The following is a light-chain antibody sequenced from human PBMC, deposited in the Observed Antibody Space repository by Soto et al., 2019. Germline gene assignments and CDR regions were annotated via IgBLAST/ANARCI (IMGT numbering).Light chain of an antibody. V-gene: IGKV3-15*01. J-gene: IGKJ3*01. Sequence: EIVMTQSPATPSVSPGERVTLSCRASLSVSSKLAWYQQRPGQAPRLLIYGAFSRATGIPARFSGRGSGTEFTLTISSLQSEDFVVYFCQQYNDWPFTFGPGTKVDIQ. CDR2: GAF. CDR3: QQYNDWPFT. CDR1: LSVSSK.